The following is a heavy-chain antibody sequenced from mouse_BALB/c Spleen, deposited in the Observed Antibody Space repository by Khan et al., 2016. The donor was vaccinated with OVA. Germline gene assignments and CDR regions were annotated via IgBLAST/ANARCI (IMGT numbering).Heavy chain of an antibody. J-gene: IGHJ2*01. Sequence: QVQLKQSGPGLVAPSQSLSITCTVYGYSLTRYGVHWVRQPPGKGLEWLGLIWAGGSTKYNWALMSRLSISRDNSKSLVFLIMNSLQTDDTALYYCARSKYLARYWGQGTTLPVSS. CDR1: GYSLTRYG. D-gene: IGHD3-3*01. V-gene: IGHV2-9*02. CDR3: ARSKYLARY. CDR2: IWAGGST.